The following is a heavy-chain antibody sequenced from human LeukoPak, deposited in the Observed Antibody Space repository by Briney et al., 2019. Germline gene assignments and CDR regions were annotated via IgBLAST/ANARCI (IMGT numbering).Heavy chain of an antibody. CDR1: GGTFSNSS. Sequence: SVKVSCKASGGTFSNSSINWVRQAPGQGLEWMGGIIPMFERQNDAQRFRDRVTITADESSSTVYMELSSLRFDDTAVYYCARGDSSGYYSGSVHFDYWGQGTLVTVSS. D-gene: IGHD3-22*01. CDR3: ARGDSSGYYSGSVHFDY. J-gene: IGHJ4*02. V-gene: IGHV1-69*13. CDR2: IIPMFERQ.